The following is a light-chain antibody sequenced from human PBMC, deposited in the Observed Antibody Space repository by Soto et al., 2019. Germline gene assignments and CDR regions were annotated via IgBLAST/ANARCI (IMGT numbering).Light chain of an antibody. CDR3: QQSYSTPLT. J-gene: IGKJ4*01. CDR2: AAS. CDR1: QSISTY. Sequence: DIQMTQSPSSLSASVGDRVTGTCRASQSISTYLNWYQQKPGKAPKLLIYAASSLQSGVPSRFSGSGSGTDFTLTISSLQPEDFATYYCQQSYSTPLTFGGGTKVEIQ. V-gene: IGKV1-39*01.